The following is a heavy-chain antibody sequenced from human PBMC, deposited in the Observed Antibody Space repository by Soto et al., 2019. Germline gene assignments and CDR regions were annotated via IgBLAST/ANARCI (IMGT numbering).Heavy chain of an antibody. D-gene: IGHD2-8*01. V-gene: IGHV4-39*01. CDR1: GGSISSSSYY. Sequence: QLQLQESGPGLVKPSETLSLTCTVSGGSISSSSYYWGWIRQPPGKGLEWIGSIYYSGSTYYNPSLKSRVTISVGTSKNQFSLKLSSVTAADTAVYYCASGAYCTNGVCPLYYFDYWGQGTLVTVSS. CDR3: ASGAYCTNGVCPLYYFDY. CDR2: IYYSGST. J-gene: IGHJ4*02.